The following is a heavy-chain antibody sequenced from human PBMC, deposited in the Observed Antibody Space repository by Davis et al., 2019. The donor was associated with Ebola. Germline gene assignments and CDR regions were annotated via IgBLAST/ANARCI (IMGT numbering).Heavy chain of an antibody. CDR3: ARAGVRGVIITPRKNWYFDL. Sequence: ASVKVPCKASGYTFTSYDINWVRQATGQGLEWMGWMNPNSGNTGYAQKFQGRVTMTRNTSISTAYMELSSLRSEDTAVYYCARAGVRGVIITPRKNWYFDLWGRGTLVTVSS. CDR2: MNPNSGNT. J-gene: IGHJ2*01. D-gene: IGHD3-10*01. V-gene: IGHV1-8*01. CDR1: GYTFTSYD.